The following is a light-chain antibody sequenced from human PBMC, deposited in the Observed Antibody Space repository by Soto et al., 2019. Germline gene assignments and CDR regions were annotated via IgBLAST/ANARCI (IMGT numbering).Light chain of an antibody. CDR3: QQYGTPPFT. J-gene: IGKJ2*01. CDR1: QSVISDY. Sequence: EIVLTQSPGTLSLSPGEGATLSCGARQSVISDYLAWYQQKPGQPPRLLIFGASSRPTDIPDRFSGSGSGTEFTLTIARLEPEDFGMYYCQQYGTPPFTFGQGTKLEIK. CDR2: GAS. V-gene: IGKV3-20*01.